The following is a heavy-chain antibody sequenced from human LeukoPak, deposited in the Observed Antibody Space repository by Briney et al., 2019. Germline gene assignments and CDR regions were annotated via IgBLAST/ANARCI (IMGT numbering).Heavy chain of an antibody. J-gene: IGHJ4*02. Sequence: GGSLRLSCAASGFTFSSYSMSWVRQAPGKGLEWVSGTSDRGDYTYYADPVKGRFTISRDNFKNTLYLQMSSLRTEDTAVYYCATDFAEAFDYWGQGTLVTVSS. CDR1: GFTFSSYS. CDR3: ATDFAEAFDY. V-gene: IGHV3-23*01. CDR2: TSDRGDYT.